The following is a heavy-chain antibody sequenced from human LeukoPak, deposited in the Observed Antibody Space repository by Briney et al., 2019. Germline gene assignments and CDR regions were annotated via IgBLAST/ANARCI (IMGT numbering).Heavy chain of an antibody. CDR3: ARDLLMDV. V-gene: IGHV3-73*01. Sequence: GGSLKLSCAASGFTFSGSAMHWVRQASGKGLEWVGRIRSKANSYATAYAASVKGRFTISRDDSKNTAYLQMNSLKTEDTAVYYCARDLLMDVWGQGTTVTVSS. CDR2: IRSKANSYAT. J-gene: IGHJ6*02. CDR1: GFTFSGSA.